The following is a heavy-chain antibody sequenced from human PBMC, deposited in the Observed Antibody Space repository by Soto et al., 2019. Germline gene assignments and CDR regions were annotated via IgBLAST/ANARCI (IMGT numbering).Heavy chain of an antibody. J-gene: IGHJ4*02. Sequence: SETLSLTCAVYGGSFSGYYWSWIRQPPGKGLEWIGEINHSGSTNYNPSLKSRVTISVDTSKNQFSLKLSSVTAADTAVYYCARLRKQQLPFDYWGQGTLVTVSS. CDR3: ARLRKQQLPFDY. D-gene: IGHD6-13*01. CDR2: INHSGST. V-gene: IGHV4-34*01. CDR1: GGSFSGYY.